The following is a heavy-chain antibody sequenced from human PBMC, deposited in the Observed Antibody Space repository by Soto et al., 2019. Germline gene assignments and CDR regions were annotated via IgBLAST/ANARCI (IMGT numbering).Heavy chain of an antibody. D-gene: IGHD7-27*01. V-gene: IGHV4-30-4*01. J-gene: IGHJ5*01. CDR2: IYKSATT. Sequence: PLSLTCSVSGDSISNLDYFWAWIRQPPGQALEYIGYIYKSATTYYNPSFESRVAISVDTSNSQFSLNVTSVTAADTAVYFFARGRYCLTGRCFPNWFDSWGQGALVTVSS. CDR3: ARGRYCLTGRCFPNWFDS. CDR1: GDSISNLDYF.